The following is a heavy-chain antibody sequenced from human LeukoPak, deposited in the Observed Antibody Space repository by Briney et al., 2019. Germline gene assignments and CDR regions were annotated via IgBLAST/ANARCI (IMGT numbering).Heavy chain of an antibody. V-gene: IGHV1-69*13. CDR2: IIPIFGTA. D-gene: IGHD2-2*01. CDR3: AGFLGYCSSTSYWNWFDP. J-gene: IGHJ5*02. Sequence: SVTVSCKASVGTFSSYAISWVRQAPGQGLEWMGGIIPIFGTANYAQKFQGRVTITADESTSTAYMELSSLRSEDTAVYYCAGFLGYCSSTSYWNWFDPWGQGTLVTVSS. CDR1: VGTFSSYA.